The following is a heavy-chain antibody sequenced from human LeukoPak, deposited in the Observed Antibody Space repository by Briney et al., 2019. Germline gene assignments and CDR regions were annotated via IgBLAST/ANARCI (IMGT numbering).Heavy chain of an antibody. CDR3: AKELKAYYERSAFDI. V-gene: IGHV3-30*18. Sequence: GRSLRLSCAASGFTFSSYGMHWVRQAPGKGLEWVAVISYDGSNKYYADSVKGRFTISRDNSKNTLYLQMNSLRAEDTAVYCCAKELKAYYERSAFDIWGQGTMVTVSS. J-gene: IGHJ3*02. CDR2: ISYDGSNK. D-gene: IGHD3-22*01. CDR1: GFTFSSYG.